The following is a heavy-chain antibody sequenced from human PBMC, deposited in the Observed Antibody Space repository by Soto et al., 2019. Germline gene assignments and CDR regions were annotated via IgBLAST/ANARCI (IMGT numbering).Heavy chain of an antibody. CDR2: VKPNSVGETI. D-gene: IGHD2-2*01. CDR3: TADLVGLSRIIDY. CDR1: GIIFSDAW. Sequence: EVQLLESGGGLVEPGGSLRVSCAVSGIIFSDAWLNWVRQAPEEGLEWVGRVKPNSVGETIDYAAPVKGRFTISRDDSENTLYLEMNSLTIEDTAVYYCTADLVGLSRIIDYWGQGTLVTVSS. V-gene: IGHV3-15*07. J-gene: IGHJ4*02.